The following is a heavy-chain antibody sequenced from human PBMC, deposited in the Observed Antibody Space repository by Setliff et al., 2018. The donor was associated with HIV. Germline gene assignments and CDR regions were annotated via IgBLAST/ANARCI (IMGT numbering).Heavy chain of an antibody. V-gene: IGHV4-39*01. Sequence: SETLSLTCTVSGGSISRGSYSWGWIRQPPGKGLEWIGSIYYSGSTNNNPSLKSRVTISVDTSKNQFSLKLSSVTAADTAVYYCARFWKGGYSYGPTNYFDYWGQGTLVTVSS. D-gene: IGHD5-18*01. CDR2: IYYSGST. J-gene: IGHJ4*02. CDR1: GGSISRGSYS. CDR3: ARFWKGGYSYGPTNYFDY.